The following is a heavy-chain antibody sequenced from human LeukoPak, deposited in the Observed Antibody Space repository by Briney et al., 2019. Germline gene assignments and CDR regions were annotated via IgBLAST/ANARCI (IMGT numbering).Heavy chain of an antibody. CDR3: ARGLSGWYGGAYDY. D-gene: IGHD6-19*01. CDR1: AGSLSGYY. J-gene: IGHJ4*02. CDR2: INHSGST. Sequence: SETLSLTCALYAGSLSGYYWSWIRPPPGNGLEWVGEINHSGSTNYNTPLKSRVTISVDTSKNQFSLKLSSVAAADTAVYYCARGLSGWYGGAYDYWGQGTLVTVSS. V-gene: IGHV4-34*01.